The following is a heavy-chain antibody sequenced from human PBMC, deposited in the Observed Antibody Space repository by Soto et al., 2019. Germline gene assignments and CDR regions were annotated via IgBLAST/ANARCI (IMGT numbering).Heavy chain of an antibody. J-gene: IGHJ6*02. D-gene: IGHD1-26*01. V-gene: IGHV4-34*01. CDR2: INHSGST. CDR1: GGSFSGYY. Sequence: SETLSLTCAVYGGSFSGYYWSWIRQPPGKGLEWIGEINHSGSTNYNPSLKSRVTISVDTSKNQFSLKLSPVTAADTAVYYCAREGVGVHYYYYGMDVWGQGTTVTVSS. CDR3: AREGVGVHYYYYGMDV.